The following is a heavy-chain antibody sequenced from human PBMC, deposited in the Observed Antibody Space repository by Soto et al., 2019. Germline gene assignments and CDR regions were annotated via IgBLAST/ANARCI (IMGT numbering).Heavy chain of an antibody. Sequence: QVQLQESGPGLVKPSQTLSLTCTVSGGSISSGDYYWSWIRQPPGKGLEWIGYIYYSGSTYYNPSLKGRVTISVDTSKNQFSLKLSSVTAADTAVYYCARAGDVDTAIPYGMDVWGQGTTVTVSS. CDR2: IYYSGST. V-gene: IGHV4-30-4*01. CDR1: GGSISSGDYY. D-gene: IGHD5-18*01. CDR3: ARAGDVDTAIPYGMDV. J-gene: IGHJ6*02.